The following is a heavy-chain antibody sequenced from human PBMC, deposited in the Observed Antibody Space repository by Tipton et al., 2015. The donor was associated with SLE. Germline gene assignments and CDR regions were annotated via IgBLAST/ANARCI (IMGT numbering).Heavy chain of an antibody. CDR1: GGSISSYY. CDR2: IYYTGTT. V-gene: IGHV4-59*01. J-gene: IGHJ4*02. CDR3: ASPRYSSGWTLFAY. Sequence: TLSLTCTVSGGSISSYYWSWIRQPPGKGLEWIGYIYYTGTTTYNSSLESRVSISVDSSKNQFSLKLGSVTAADTAVYYCASPRYSSGWTLFAYWGQGTLVTVSS. D-gene: IGHD6-19*01.